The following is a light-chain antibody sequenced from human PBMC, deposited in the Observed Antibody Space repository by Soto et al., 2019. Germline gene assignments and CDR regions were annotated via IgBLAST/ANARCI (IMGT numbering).Light chain of an antibody. Sequence: EIVLTQSPATLSLSPGERATLSCGASQSVSNNYLAWYQQKPGLAPRLLIYDASTRATGIPDRFSGSGSGTDFTITISRLEPKDFAVYTCQQYGNAPWTFGQGTKGEIK. J-gene: IGKJ1*01. CDR2: DAS. CDR3: QQYGNAPWT. CDR1: QSVSNNY. V-gene: IGKV3D-20*01.